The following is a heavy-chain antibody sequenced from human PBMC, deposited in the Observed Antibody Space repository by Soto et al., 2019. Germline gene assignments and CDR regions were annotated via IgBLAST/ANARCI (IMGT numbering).Heavy chain of an antibody. Sequence: QVQLVESGGSLVKPGGSLRLSCAASGFTFSDYYMTWIRQAPGKGLEWISYISSSGNTIYEADSVKGRFTISRDNAKNSLFLQMNSLRADDTALYYCARVMYDSSGDFEGGPDYWGQGTLVTVSS. CDR3: ARVMYDSSGDFEGGPDY. J-gene: IGHJ4*02. CDR2: ISSSGNTI. V-gene: IGHV3-11*01. D-gene: IGHD3-22*01. CDR1: GFTFSDYY.